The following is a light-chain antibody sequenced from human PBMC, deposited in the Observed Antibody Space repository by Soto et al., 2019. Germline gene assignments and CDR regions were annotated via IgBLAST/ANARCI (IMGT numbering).Light chain of an antibody. CDR3: QSYDSSLSGFWV. CDR2: GNN. Sequence: QSVLTQPPSVSGAPGQRVTISCTGSSSNIGAGFDVHWYQQLPGTAPKLLIYGNNTRPSGVPDRFSGSKSGTSASLAITGLQAEDEADYYCQSYDSSLSGFWVFGGGTQLTVL. V-gene: IGLV1-40*01. J-gene: IGLJ2*01. CDR1: SSNIGAGFD.